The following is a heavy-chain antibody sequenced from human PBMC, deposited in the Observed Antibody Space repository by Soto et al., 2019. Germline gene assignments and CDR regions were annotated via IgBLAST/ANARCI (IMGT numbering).Heavy chain of an antibody. CDR2: ISHNGVT. CDR3: ARGATTVEHFYYYGMDV. CDR1: GGSFSGYF. Sequence: QVQLQQWGAGLLKPSETLSLTCAVYGGSFSGYFWSWIRQPPTKGLELIGEISHNGVTTYNPSLKSRVTISIDTSKNQFSLRLSSVSAADTAVYYCARGATTVEHFYYYGMDVWGKGTTVTVSS. J-gene: IGHJ6*04. V-gene: IGHV4-34*01. D-gene: IGHD4-17*01.